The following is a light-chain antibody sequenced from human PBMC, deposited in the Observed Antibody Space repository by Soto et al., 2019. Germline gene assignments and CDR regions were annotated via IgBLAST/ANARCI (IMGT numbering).Light chain of an antibody. CDR3: QQYSSSPWT. Sequence: DIQMTQSPSTLSASVGDRVTITCRASQSIGTWLAWYQQKPGTAPKLLIYKASTLESGVPSSFSGSGSGTEFTLTISSLQPDDFATYYCQQYSSSPWTFGQGTKVEIK. J-gene: IGKJ1*01. V-gene: IGKV1-5*03. CDR2: KAS. CDR1: QSIGTW.